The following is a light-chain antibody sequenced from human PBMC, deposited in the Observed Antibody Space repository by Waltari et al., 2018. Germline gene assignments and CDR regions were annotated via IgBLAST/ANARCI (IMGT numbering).Light chain of an antibody. V-gene: IGKV3-20*01. CDR3: QQYGSSPRT. Sequence: EIVLTQSPGPLSLSPGERATLSCRASQSVTSSYLAWYQQKPGQAPRLLIYGASSMATGIPDRFSGSGSGTDFTLTISRLEPEDSAVYYCQQYGSSPRTFGQGTKVEIK. CDR1: QSVTSSY. CDR2: GAS. J-gene: IGKJ1*01.